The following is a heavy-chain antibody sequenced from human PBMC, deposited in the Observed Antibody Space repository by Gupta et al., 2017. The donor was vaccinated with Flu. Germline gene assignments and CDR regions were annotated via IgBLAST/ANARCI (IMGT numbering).Heavy chain of an antibody. CDR3: ARHVYDSSGYY. D-gene: IGHD3-22*01. J-gene: IGHJ4*02. CDR1: GGSISSSSYY. V-gene: IGHV4-39*01. Sequence: QLQLQESGPGLVKPSETLSLTCTVSGGSISSSSYYWGWIRQPPGKGLEWIGSIYYSGSTYYNPSLKSRVTIAVDTSKNQFSLKLSSVTAADTAVYYGARHVYDSSGYYWGQGTLVTVSS. CDR2: IYYSGST.